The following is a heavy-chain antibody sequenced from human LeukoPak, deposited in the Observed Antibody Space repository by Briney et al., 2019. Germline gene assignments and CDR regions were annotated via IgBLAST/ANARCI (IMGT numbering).Heavy chain of an antibody. CDR2: ISAYNGNT. D-gene: IGHD2-15*01. CDR3: ARDSTVECNGGSCYSDY. J-gene: IGHJ4*02. CDR1: GYTFTSYG. Sequence: GASVKVSCKASGYTFTSYGISWVRQAPGQGLEWMGWISAYNGNTNYAQKLQGRVTMTTDTSTSTAYMELRSLRSDDTAVYYCARDSTVECNGGSCYSDYWGQGTLVTVSS. V-gene: IGHV1-18*01.